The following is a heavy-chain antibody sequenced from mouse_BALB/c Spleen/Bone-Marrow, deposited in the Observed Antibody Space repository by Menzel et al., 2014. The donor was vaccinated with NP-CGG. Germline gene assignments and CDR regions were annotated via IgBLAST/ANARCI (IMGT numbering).Heavy chain of an antibody. Sequence: DVQLVESGGGLVQPGGSRKLSCAASGFTFSSFGMHWVRQAPEKGLEWVAYISSGSSIIFYADTVKGRFIISRDDPKNTLFLQMTSLRSEDTAMYYCTRGGNWADFKVWGAGTTVTISS. D-gene: IGHD4-1*01. CDR3: TRGGNWADFKV. CDR1: GFTFSSFG. CDR2: ISSGSSII. V-gene: IGHV5-17*02. J-gene: IGHJ1*01.